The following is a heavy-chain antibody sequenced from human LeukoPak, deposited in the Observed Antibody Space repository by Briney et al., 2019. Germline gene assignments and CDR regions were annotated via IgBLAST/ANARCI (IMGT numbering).Heavy chain of an antibody. CDR2: ISAYNGNT. V-gene: IGHV1-18*01. Sequence: VASVKVSCKASGYTFTSYVINWVRQAPGQGLEWMGWISAYNGNTNYAQKLQGRVTMTTDTSTSTAYMEVSSLRSDDTAVYYCAKASSCYYVHFFDSWGQGTLVSVSS. D-gene: IGHD3-22*01. CDR1: GYTFTSYV. J-gene: IGHJ4*02. CDR3: AKASSCYYVHFFDS.